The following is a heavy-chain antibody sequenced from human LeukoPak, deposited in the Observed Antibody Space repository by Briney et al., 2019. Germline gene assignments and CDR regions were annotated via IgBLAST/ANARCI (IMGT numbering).Heavy chain of an antibody. V-gene: IGHV1-8*03. J-gene: IGHJ5*02. CDR1: GYTFTSYD. D-gene: IGHD6-6*01. Sequence: GASVKVSCKASGYTFTSYDINWVRQATGQGLEWMGWMNPNSGNTGYAQKFQGRVTITRNTSISTAYMELSSLRSEDTAVYYCATSVYSSSNWFDPWGQGTLVTVSS. CDR2: MNPNSGNT. CDR3: ATSVYSSSNWFDP.